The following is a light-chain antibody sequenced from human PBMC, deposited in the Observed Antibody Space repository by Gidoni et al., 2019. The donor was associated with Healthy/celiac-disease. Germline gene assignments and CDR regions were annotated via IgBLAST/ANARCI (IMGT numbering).Light chain of an antibody. CDR2: GAS. CDR3: QQYNNWPYT. Sequence: EIVMTQSPATLSVSPGERATLSCRARQSVSSNLAWYQQKPGQAPRLLIYGASTRATGIPDRFSGSGSGTEFTLTISSLQSEDFAVYYCQQYNNWPYTFGQGTQLEIK. CDR1: QSVSSN. V-gene: IGKV3-15*01. J-gene: IGKJ2*01.